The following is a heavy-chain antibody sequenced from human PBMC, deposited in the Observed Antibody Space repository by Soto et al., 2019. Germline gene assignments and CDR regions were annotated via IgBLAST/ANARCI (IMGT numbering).Heavy chain of an antibody. CDR1: GDSFSNYY. J-gene: IGHJ5*02. CDR3: ATGRSEVVPGAMDT. Sequence: TVSVTCTVSGDSFSNYYCNWVRKSAGKGLEWIGRIYPTGSTTYNPSLKSRLTMSVGTSKNQFSLRLTSMTAADTAVYYCATGRSEVVPGAMDTWGQGTLVTVSS. V-gene: IGHV4-4*07. CDR2: IYPTGST. D-gene: IGHD2-2*01.